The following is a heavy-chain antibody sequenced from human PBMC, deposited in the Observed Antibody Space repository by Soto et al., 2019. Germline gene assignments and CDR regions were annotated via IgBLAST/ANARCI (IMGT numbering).Heavy chain of an antibody. J-gene: IGHJ2*01. D-gene: IGHD2-8*02. CDR3: AKDAYWWDFDR. CDR1: GFTFYSYA. V-gene: IGHV3-23*01. CDR2: ISGSGGGT. Sequence: EVQLLESGGGLVQPGGSLRLSCAASGFTFYSYAMSWVRQAPGKGLEWVSAISGSGGGTYYADSVRGRFTISRDSSRNTLYLQMNSLRAEDTAVYYCAKDAYWWDFDRWGRGTLVTVSS.